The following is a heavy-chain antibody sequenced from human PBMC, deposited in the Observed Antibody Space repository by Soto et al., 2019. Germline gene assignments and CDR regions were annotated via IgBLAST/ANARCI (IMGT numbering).Heavy chain of an antibody. CDR1: TYSVNSGYY. CDR2: IFSSGST. D-gene: IGHD5-12*01. J-gene: IGHJ4*02. V-gene: IGHV4-4*07. CDR3: AREGSYSAYNFAHGIQLWSFDF. Sequence: PSETLSLTCTVSTYSVNSGYYWSWVRQPAGKGLEWIGRIFSSGSTSFNPSLESRVAMSVDTSKNHFSLNLSSVTAADMAVYYCAREGSYSAYNFAHGIQLWSFDFWGQGALVTVSS.